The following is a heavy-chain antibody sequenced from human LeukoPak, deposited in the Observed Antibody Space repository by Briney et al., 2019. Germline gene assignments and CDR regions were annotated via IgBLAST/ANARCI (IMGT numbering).Heavy chain of an antibody. D-gene: IGHD6-19*01. V-gene: IGHV3-23*01. CDR2: ISGNSITT. CDR3: AKDRTQGSGWYLIFDY. J-gene: IGHJ4*02. Sequence: GGSLRLSCAASGFTYSISAMSWVRQAPGKGLEWVATISGNSITTYYADSLKGRFTISRDASKSTLYLQVNSLRAEDTAIYFCAKDRTQGSGWYLIFDYWSQGTLVTVSS. CDR1: GFTYSISA.